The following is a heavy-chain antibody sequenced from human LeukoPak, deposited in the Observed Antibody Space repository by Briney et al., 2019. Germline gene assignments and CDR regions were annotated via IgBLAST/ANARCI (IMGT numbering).Heavy chain of an antibody. CDR1: GFTFSSYS. CDR3: ARSHDYGDYDYAFDI. V-gene: IGHV3-48*01. D-gene: IGHD4-17*01. J-gene: IGHJ3*02. CDR2: ISSSSSTI. Sequence: GGSLRLSCAASGFTFSSYSMNWVRQAPGKGLEWVSYISSSSSTIYYADSVKGRFPISRDNAKNSLYLQMNSLRAEDTAVYYCARSHDYGDYDYAFDIWGQGTMVTVSS.